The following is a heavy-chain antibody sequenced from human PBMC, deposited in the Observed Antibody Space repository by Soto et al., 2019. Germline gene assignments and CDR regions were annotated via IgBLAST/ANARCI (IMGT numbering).Heavy chain of an antibody. J-gene: IGHJ4*02. CDR3: AKVRRDFAWLSELDYFDY. V-gene: IGHV3-23*01. Sequence: PGGSLRLSCAASGFAFDINGMTGVRQVPGKGLEWVSAISAGGGTTYYADPVKGRFTISRDNSKNMLYLQMNSLRAEDTAVYYCAKVRRDFAWLSELDYFDYWGQGTPVTVSS. CDR1: GFAFDING. D-gene: IGHD3-9*01. CDR2: ISAGGGTT.